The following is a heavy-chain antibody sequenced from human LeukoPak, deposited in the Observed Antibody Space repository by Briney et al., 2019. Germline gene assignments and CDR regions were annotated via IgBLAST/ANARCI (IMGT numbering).Heavy chain of an antibody. CDR3: ARDKGWEPFDY. J-gene: IGHJ4*02. CDR2: IYHSGST. D-gene: IGHD1-26*01. Sequence: SETLSLTCTVSGYSISSGYYWGWIRQPPGKGLEWIGSIYHSGSTYYNPSLKSRVTISVDTSKNQFSLKLSSVTAADTAVYYCARDKGWEPFDYWGQGTLVTVSS. CDR1: GYSISSGYY. V-gene: IGHV4-38-2*02.